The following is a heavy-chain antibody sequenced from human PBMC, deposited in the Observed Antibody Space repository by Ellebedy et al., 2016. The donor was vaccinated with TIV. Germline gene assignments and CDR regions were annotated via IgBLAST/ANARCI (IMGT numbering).Heavy chain of an antibody. Sequence: ASVKVSCKASGYTFTSYVISWVRQAPGQGLEWMAWISAYTGNSNYAQKFQVRVTVTTDTSTSTAYLELRNLKSDDMAVYYCARDMVQGMVARYLWFDYWGQGTLVTVSS. J-gene: IGHJ4*02. CDR2: ISAYTGNS. D-gene: IGHD1-26*01. CDR1: GYTFTSYV. V-gene: IGHV1-18*03. CDR3: ARDMVQGMVARYLWFDY.